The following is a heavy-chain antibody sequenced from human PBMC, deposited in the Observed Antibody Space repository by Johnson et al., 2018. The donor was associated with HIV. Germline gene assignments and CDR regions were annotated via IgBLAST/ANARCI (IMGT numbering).Heavy chain of an antibody. CDR1: GFTFSSYG. J-gene: IGHJ3*02. CDR3: ARVVSSLTSPPDI. CDR2: IRYDGSNK. Sequence: QVQLVESGGGVVQPGRSLRLSCAASGFTFSSYGMHWVRQAPGKGLEWVAVIRYDGSNKYYVDSVKGRFTISRDHSKNTLYLQMNSLRAEDTAVYYCARVVSSLTSPPDIWGQGTMVTVSS. V-gene: IGHV3-33*01. D-gene: IGHD6-6*01.